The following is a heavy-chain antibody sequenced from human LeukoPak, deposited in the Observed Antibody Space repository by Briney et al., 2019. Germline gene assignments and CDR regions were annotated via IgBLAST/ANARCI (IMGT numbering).Heavy chain of an antibody. Sequence: GGSLRLSCAASGFTFSDYYMSRIRQAPGKELEWVSYISSSGSTIYYADSVKGRFTISRDNAKNSLYLQMNSLRAEDTAVYYCARTRYCSGGSCYDPYFDYWGQGTLVTVSS. CDR3: ARTRYCSGGSCYDPYFDY. CDR1: GFTFSDYY. D-gene: IGHD2-15*01. V-gene: IGHV3-11*01. J-gene: IGHJ4*02. CDR2: ISSSGSTI.